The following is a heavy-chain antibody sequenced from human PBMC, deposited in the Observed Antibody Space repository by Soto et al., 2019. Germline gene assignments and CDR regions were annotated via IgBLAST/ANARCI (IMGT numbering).Heavy chain of an antibody. D-gene: IGHD3-10*01. CDR2: ISTSGSTI. Sequence: GGSLRLSCAASGFTFNDYYMTWIRQAPGKGLEWLSYISTSGSTIFYADSVKGRFTISRDNAKNSLYLQMNSLRPEDTALYFCAAFKFRPVRTDSWGRGTLVTVSS. V-gene: IGHV3-11*01. J-gene: IGHJ4*02. CDR3: AAFKFRPVRTDS. CDR1: GFTFNDYY.